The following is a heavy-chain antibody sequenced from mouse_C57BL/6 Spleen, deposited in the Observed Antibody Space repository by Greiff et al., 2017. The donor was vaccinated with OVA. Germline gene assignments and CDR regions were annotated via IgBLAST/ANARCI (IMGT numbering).Heavy chain of an antibody. D-gene: IGHD2-4*01. CDR2: IYPGSGST. J-gene: IGHJ3*01. CDR1: GYTFTSYW. Sequence: QVQLKQPGAELVKPGASVKMSCKASGYTFTSYWITWVKQRPGQGLEWIGDIYPGSGSTNYNEKFKSKATLTVDTSSSTAYMQLSSLTSEDSAVYYCARGGYYDFAWFAYWGQGTLVTVSA. CDR3: ARGGYYDFAWFAY. V-gene: IGHV1-55*01.